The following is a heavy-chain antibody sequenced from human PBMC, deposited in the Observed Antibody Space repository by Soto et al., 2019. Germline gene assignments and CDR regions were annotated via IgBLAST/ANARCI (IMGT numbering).Heavy chain of an antibody. Sequence: EVQLVESGGGLIRPGGSLRLSCAASGLTVSNAYMAWVRQAPGMGLEWVSVIYDNGTTYYADSVKGRFTISRDTSTNTLSLQMDRLRAEDTAVYYCVRPLPSGRNYGLDVWGQGTTVTVSS. CDR2: IYDNGTT. CDR3: VRPLPSGRNYGLDV. D-gene: IGHD3-10*01. V-gene: IGHV3-53*01. J-gene: IGHJ6*02. CDR1: GLTVSNAY.